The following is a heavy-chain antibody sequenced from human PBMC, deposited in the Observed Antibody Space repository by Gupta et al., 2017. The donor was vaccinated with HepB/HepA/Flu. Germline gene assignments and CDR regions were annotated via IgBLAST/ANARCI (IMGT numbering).Heavy chain of an antibody. J-gene: IGHJ4*02. CDR2: ISGSGDST. CDR1: GFTFGTYA. V-gene: IGHV3-23*01. CDR3: AKDSCSGGSCYSVYDYFDY. D-gene: IGHD2-15*01. Sequence: EVQLLESGGGLVQPGGSLRLSCAASGFTFGTYAMIWVRQAPGKGLEWVSGISGSGDSTYYADSVKGRFTISRDNSKNTLYLQMNSLRAEDTAVYYCAKDSCSGGSCYSVYDYFDYWGQGTLVPVSS.